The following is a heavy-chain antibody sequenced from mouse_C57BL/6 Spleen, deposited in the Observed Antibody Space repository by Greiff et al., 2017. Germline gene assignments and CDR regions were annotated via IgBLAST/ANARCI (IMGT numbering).Heavy chain of an antibody. J-gene: IGHJ4*01. CDR1: GFTFSDYG. V-gene: IGHV5-17*01. CDR3: AREEYYSFMDY. Sequence: EVQLVESGGGLVKPGGSLKLSCAASGFTFSDYGMHWVRQAPEKGLEWVAYISSGSSTINYADTVKGRFTFSRDNAKNTLFLQMTSLRSEDTAMYYCAREEYYSFMDYWGQGTSVTVSS. CDR2: ISSGSSTI.